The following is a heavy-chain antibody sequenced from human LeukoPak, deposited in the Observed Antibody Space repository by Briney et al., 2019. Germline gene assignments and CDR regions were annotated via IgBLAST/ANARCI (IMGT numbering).Heavy chain of an antibody. CDR1: GGSISSYY. J-gene: IGHJ3*02. D-gene: IGHD5-12*01. CDR3: ARVLSGYDSKGRAFDI. V-gene: IGHV4-59*01. Sequence: SETLSLTCTVSGGSISSYYWSWIRQPPGKGLEWIGYIYYIGSTNYNPSLKSRVTISVDTSKNQFSLKLSSVTAADTAVYYCARVLSGYDSKGRAFDIWGQGTMVTVSS. CDR2: IYYIGST.